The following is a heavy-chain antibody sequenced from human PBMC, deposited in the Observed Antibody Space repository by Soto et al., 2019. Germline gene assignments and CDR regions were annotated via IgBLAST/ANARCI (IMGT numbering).Heavy chain of an antibody. CDR3: SHVAFFICSSTSCRLYYFDY. CDR2: IYWDDDK. V-gene: IGHV2-5*02. Sequence: SGPTLVNPTQTLTLTCTFSGFSLSTSGVGVGWIRQPPGKALEWLALIYWDDDKRYSPSLRSRLTITKDTSKNHVVLTMTNMEPVDTATYYCSHVAFFICSSTSCRLYYFDYWGQGTLVTVSS. J-gene: IGHJ4*02. D-gene: IGHD2-2*01. CDR1: GFSLSTSGVG.